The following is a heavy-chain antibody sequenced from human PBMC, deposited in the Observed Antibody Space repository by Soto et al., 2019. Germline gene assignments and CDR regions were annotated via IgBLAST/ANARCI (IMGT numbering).Heavy chain of an antibody. CDR2: IIPIFGTT. Sequence: ASVKVSCKASGGTFSSYAISWVRQAPGQGLEWMGGIIPIFGTTNYAQKFQGRVTITADESTSTAYMEVTTLRSEDTAVYYCARDRDHTYDYWGQGTLVTVSS. V-gene: IGHV1-69*13. CDR1: GGTFSSYA. J-gene: IGHJ4*02. CDR3: ARDRDHTYDY.